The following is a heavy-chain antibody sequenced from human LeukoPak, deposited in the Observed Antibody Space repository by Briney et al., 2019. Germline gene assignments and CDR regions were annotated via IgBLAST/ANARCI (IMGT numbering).Heavy chain of an antibody. CDR2: INAGNGNT. CDR1: GYTFTGYA. Sequence: ASVKVSCKASGYTFTGYAMHWVRQAPGQRLEWMGWINAGNGNTKYSQKFQGRVTITRDTSASTAYMELSSLRSEDTAVYYCARGRNIVATITPYSLFDYWGQGTLVTVSS. V-gene: IGHV1-3*01. CDR3: ARGRNIVATITPYSLFDY. D-gene: IGHD5-12*01. J-gene: IGHJ4*02.